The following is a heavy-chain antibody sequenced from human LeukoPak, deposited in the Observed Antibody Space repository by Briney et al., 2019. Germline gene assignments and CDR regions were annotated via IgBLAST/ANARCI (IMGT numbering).Heavy chain of an antibody. CDR1: GGSISSYY. V-gene: IGHV4-4*09. CDR3: ASSPGSIAARPSAGYFDL. D-gene: IGHD6-6*01. Sequence: PSETLSLTCTVSGGSISSYYWSWIRQPPGKGLEWIGYIHTSGSTNYNPSLKSRVTISVDTSKNQFSLKLSSVTAADTAVYYCASSPGSIAARPSAGYFDLWGRGTLVAVSS. CDR2: IHTSGST. J-gene: IGHJ2*01.